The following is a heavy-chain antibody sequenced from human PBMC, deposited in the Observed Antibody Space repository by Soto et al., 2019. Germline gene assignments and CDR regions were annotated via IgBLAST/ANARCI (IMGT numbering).Heavy chain of an antibody. CDR3: ARDKSEQWLALDY. Sequence: ASVKVSCKASGYTFTSCCMCWVRQAPEQGLAWMGWISAYNGNTNYAQKLQGRVTMTTDTSTSTAYMELRSLRSDDTAVYYCARDKSEQWLALDYWGQGTLVTVSS. D-gene: IGHD6-19*01. CDR1: GYTFTSCC. CDR2: ISAYNGNT. J-gene: IGHJ4*02. V-gene: IGHV1-18*01.